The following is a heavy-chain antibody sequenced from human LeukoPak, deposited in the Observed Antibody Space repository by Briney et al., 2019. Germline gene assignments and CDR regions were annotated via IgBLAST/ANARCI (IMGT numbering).Heavy chain of an antibody. V-gene: IGHV4-31*03. CDR3: ARVAYGGNWFDP. Sequence: SQTLSLTCTVSGGSISSGGYYWSWIRQHPGKGLEWIGYLYYSGSTYYNPSLKSRVTISVDTSKNQFSLKLSSVTAADTAVYYCARVAYGGNWFDPWGQGTLVTVSS. J-gene: IGHJ5*02. D-gene: IGHD2-15*01. CDR1: GGSISSGGYY. CDR2: LYYSGST.